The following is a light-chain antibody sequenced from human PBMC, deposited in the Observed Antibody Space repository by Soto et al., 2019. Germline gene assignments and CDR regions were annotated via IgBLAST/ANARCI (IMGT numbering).Light chain of an antibody. V-gene: IGLV2-14*01. CDR1: SSDVGGYNY. CDR2: DVS. J-gene: IGLJ1*01. CDR3: SSYTSSSTFYV. Sequence: QSVLTQPASVSGFPGRSITISCTGTSSDVGGYNYVSWYQQHPGKAPKLMIYDVSNRPSGVSNRFSGSKSGNTASLTISGLQAEDEADYYCSSYTSSSTFYVFGTGTKVTVL.